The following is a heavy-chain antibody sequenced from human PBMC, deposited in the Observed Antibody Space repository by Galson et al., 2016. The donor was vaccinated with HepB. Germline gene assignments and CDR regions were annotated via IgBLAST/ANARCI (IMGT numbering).Heavy chain of an antibody. CDR2: IDGGGNDI. Sequence: SLRLSCAASGFTFSEYYMNWIRQAPGQGLEWLSYIDGGGNDILYADSVLGRFTISRDNAKNSVYLQLNSLRDEDTAVYYCARDVSGIRGYGYWGQGTLVTVSS. D-gene: IGHD3-10*01. V-gene: IGHV3-11*01. CDR3: ARDVSGIRGYGY. CDR1: GFTFSEYY. J-gene: IGHJ4*02.